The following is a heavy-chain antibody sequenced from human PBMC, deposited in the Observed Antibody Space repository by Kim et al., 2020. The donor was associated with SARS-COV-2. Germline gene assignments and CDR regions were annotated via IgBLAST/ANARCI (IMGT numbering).Heavy chain of an antibody. Sequence: SETLSLTCTVSGGSISSYYWSWIRQPPGKGLEWIGYIQYSGSTNYNPSLKSRVTISVDTSKNQFSVKLNSVTAADTAVYYCARGAVDPGAFDIWGQGTMV. D-gene: IGHD5-12*01. CDR1: GGSISSYY. CDR3: ARGAVDPGAFDI. CDR2: IQYSGST. V-gene: IGHV4-59*13. J-gene: IGHJ3*02.